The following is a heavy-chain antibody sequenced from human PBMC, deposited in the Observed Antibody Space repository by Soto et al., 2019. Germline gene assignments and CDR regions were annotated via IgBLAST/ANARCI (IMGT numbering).Heavy chain of an antibody. V-gene: IGHV4-39*01. D-gene: IGHD3-3*01. CDR1: GGSISSSSYY. J-gene: IGHJ4*02. CDR2: IYYSGST. Sequence: SETLSLTCTVSGGSISSSSYYWGWIRQPPGKGLEWIGSIYYSGSTYYNPSLKSRVTISVDTSKNQFSLKLSSVTAADTAVYYCARLEYYDFWSGLDYWGQGTLVTVSS. CDR3: ARLEYYDFWSGLDY.